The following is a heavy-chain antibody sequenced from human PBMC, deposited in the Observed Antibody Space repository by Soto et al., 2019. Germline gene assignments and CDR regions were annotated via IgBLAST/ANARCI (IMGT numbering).Heavy chain of an antibody. V-gene: IGHV3-7*04. Sequence: EVQLVESGGGLVQPGGSLRLSCAASGFTFSSYWMNWVRQAPGKGLEWVANIKQDGSEKYYVDSVKGRFTISRDNAKNSRYLQMDSLRVEDTAVYYCAGGATWITSGWGRGILVTV. CDR2: IKQDGSEK. D-gene: IGHD5-12*01. CDR1: GFTFSSYW. CDR3: AGGATWITSG. J-gene: IGHJ4*02.